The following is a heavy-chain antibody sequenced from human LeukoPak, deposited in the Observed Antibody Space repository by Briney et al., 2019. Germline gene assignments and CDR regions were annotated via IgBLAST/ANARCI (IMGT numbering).Heavy chain of an antibody. Sequence: GESLKISCTGSGYSFTTYWIGWVRQMPGKGLEWMGIISPGDSDARYSPSLQGQVTISVDKSISTAYLQWSSLKASETAMYYCARQGRIVVVTTTHDAFDIWGQGTMVTVSS. V-gene: IGHV5-51*01. CDR3: ARQGRIVVVTTTHDAFDI. J-gene: IGHJ3*02. CDR2: ISPGDSDA. D-gene: IGHD2-21*02. CDR1: GYSFTTYW.